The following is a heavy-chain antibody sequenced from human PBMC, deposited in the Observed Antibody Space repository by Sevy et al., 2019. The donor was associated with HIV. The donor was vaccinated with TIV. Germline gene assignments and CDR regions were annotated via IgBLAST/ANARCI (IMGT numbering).Heavy chain of an antibody. CDR1: GGSFSGYY. D-gene: IGHD3-22*01. J-gene: IGHJ4*02. CDR3: ARSLNHYDSSGYQMGFDY. V-gene: IGHV4-59*01. Sequence: SETLSLTCSVSGGSFSGYYWSWIRQPPGKGLEWIGYIYDSGRTNYNPSLKSRVNISKDTSKNQFSLKLNSVTAADTAVYYCARSLNHYDSSGYQMGFDYWGQGTLVTVSS. CDR2: IYDSGRT.